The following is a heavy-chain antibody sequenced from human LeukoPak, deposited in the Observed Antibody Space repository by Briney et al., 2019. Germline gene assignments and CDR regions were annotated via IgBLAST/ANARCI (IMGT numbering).Heavy chain of an antibody. CDR3: ARDNGRDNFWSGYYGY. D-gene: IGHD3-3*01. J-gene: IGHJ4*02. CDR1: GGSISSYY. CDR2: INDSGST. V-gene: IGHV4-59*01. Sequence: SETLSLTCAVSGGSISSYYWNWIRQPPGKGLEWIGYINDSGSTKYNPSLKSRVTISVDTSKNQFSLKLSSVTAADTAVYYCARDNGRDNFWSGYYGYWGQGTLVTVSS.